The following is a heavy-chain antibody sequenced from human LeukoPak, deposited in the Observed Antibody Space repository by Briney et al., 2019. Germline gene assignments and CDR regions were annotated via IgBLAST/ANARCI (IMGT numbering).Heavy chain of an antibody. CDR3: GRDHTTGGYGPFDC. V-gene: IGHV3-21*01. D-gene: IGHD4-17*01. J-gene: IGHJ4*02. CDR2: ISASSTYT. CDR1: DNSFNSYI. Sequence: GGSLRLSCVGSDNSFNSYIINWVRQAPGKGLEWVSSISASSTYTYSADSVKGRFTISRDNAKKSVYLQMDSLRAGDTAVYYCGRDHTTGGYGPFDCWGQGTLVTVSS.